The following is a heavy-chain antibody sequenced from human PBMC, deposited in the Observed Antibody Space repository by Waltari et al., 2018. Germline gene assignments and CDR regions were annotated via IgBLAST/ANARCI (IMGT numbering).Heavy chain of an antibody. CDR3: AKDWSYGAAPANGMDV. D-gene: IGHD2-15*01. Sequence: EVQLVESGGVVVQPGGSLRLSCAASGFTFDDYAMHWVRQAPGKGLEWVSLISWDGGSTYYADSVKGRFTISRDNSKNSLYLQMNSLRAEDTALYYCAKDWSYGAAPANGMDVWGQGTTVTVSS. CDR2: ISWDGGST. CDR1: GFTFDDYA. V-gene: IGHV3-43D*04. J-gene: IGHJ6*02.